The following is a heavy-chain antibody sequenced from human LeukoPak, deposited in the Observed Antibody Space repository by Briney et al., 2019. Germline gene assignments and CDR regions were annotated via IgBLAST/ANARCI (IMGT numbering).Heavy chain of an antibody. CDR2: ISGSGGST. CDR1: GFTFSSYA. CDR3: ATQGEYYDRSGYHFPFDY. V-gene: IGHV3-23*01. D-gene: IGHD3-22*01. J-gene: IGHJ4*02. Sequence: GGTLRLSCAASGFTFSSYAMSWVRQAPGKGLEWVSAISGSGGSTYYADSVKGRFTISRDNSKNTLYLQMNSMSVEDTAVYYCATQGEYYDRSGYHFPFDYWGQGTLVTVSS.